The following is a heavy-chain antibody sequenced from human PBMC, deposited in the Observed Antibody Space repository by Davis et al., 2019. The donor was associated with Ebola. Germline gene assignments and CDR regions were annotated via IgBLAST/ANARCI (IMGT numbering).Heavy chain of an antibody. D-gene: IGHD6-19*01. Sequence: PSETLSLTCTVSGGSISSYYWSWIRQPAGKGLEWIGRIYTSGSTNYNPSLKSRVTISVDTSKNQFSLKLSSVTAADTAVYYCARDVAVAGPGYYFDYWGQGTLVTVSS. CDR2: IYTSGST. CDR1: GGSISSYY. V-gene: IGHV4-4*07. CDR3: ARDVAVAGPGYYFDY. J-gene: IGHJ4*02.